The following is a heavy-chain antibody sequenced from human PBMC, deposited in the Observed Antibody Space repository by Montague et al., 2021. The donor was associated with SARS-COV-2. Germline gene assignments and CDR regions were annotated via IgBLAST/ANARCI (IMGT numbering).Heavy chain of an antibody. CDR1: GGSFGDDH. D-gene: IGHD3-22*01. CDR2: IKQSGST. CDR3: ARGHLSVSMIVVVFTSASYYFDY. V-gene: IGHV4-34*01. J-gene: IGHJ4*02. Sequence: SETLSLTCAVYGGSFGDDHWSWIRQPPGKGLEWIGDIKQSGSTXXXPSXXXRGTISVDTSKNQSSLKLTSVTAADTAVYFCARGHLSVSMIVVVFTSASYYFDYWGQGAQVTVSS.